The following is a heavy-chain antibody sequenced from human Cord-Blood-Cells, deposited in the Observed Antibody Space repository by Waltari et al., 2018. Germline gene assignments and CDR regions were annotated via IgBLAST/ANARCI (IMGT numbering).Heavy chain of an antibody. CDR2: INPNSGGT. CDR3: ARNRVNWGSYYFDY. V-gene: IGHV1-2*02. J-gene: IGHJ4*02. CDR1: GYTFTGYH. D-gene: IGHD7-27*01. Sequence: QVQLVQSGAEVKKPGASVKVSCNASGYTFTGYHMPRVRQAPGQGLEWMGWINPNSGGTNYAQKFQGRVTMTRDTSISTAYMELSRLRSDDTAVYYCARNRVNWGSYYFDYWGQGTLVTVSS.